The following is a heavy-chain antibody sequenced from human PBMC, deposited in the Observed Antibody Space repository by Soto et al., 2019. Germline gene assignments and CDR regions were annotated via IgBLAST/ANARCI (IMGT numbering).Heavy chain of an antibody. CDR3: ARGRIYCYDSSGYYYPPFDY. CDR2: ISYDGSNK. Sequence: GGSLRLSCAASGFTFSSYAMHWVRQAPGKGLEWVAVISYDGSNKYYADSVKGRFTISRDNSKNTLYLQMNSLRAEDTAVYYCARGRIYCYDSSGYYYPPFDYWGQGTLVTVSS. D-gene: IGHD3-22*01. V-gene: IGHV3-30*04. J-gene: IGHJ4*02. CDR1: GFTFSSYA.